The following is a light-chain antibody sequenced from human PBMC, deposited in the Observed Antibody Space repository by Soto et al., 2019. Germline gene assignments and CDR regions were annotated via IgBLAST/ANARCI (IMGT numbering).Light chain of an antibody. V-gene: IGLV2-14*01. J-gene: IGLJ1*01. CDR1: SSDVGIYNY. CDR3: SSYTTSSTRV. CDR2: EVT. Sequence: QSVVTQQPSVSGSPGQSIAISCTGSSSDVGIYNYVSWYQQHPGKVPKLIIYEVTNRPSGVSNRFSGSKSGNTASLTISGLQAEDEADYYCSSYTTSSTRVFGTGAKVTVL.